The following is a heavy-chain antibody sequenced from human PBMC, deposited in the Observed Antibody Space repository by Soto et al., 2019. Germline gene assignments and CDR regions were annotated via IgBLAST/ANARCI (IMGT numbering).Heavy chain of an antibody. Sequence: AASVKVSCKASGGTFSSYAISWVRQAPGQGLEWMGGIIPIFGTANYAQKFQGRVTITADESTSTAYMELSSLRSEDTAVYYCARDLRYQLLRYNWFDPWGQGTLVTVSS. CDR1: GGTFSSYA. D-gene: IGHD2-2*01. CDR3: ARDLRYQLLRYNWFDP. V-gene: IGHV1-69*13. CDR2: IIPIFGTA. J-gene: IGHJ5*02.